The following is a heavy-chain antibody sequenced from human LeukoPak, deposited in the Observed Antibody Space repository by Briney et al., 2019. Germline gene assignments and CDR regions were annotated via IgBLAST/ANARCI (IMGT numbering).Heavy chain of an antibody. Sequence: GGSLRLSCAASGFTFSAYYMSWIRQAPGKGLEWVSYISSSSSYTNYADSVKGRFTISRDNAKNSLYLQMNSLRAEDTAVYYCAREGTSDTAMVGYFDYWGQGTLVTVSS. V-gene: IGHV3-11*05. D-gene: IGHD5-18*01. CDR1: GFTFSAYY. CDR2: ISSSSSYT. CDR3: AREGTSDTAMVGYFDY. J-gene: IGHJ4*02.